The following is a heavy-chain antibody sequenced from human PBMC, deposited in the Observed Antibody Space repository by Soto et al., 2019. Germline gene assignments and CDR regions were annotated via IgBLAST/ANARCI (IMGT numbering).Heavy chain of an antibody. CDR1: GLSFSTYS. J-gene: IGHJ6*02. CDR2: ISSRSYTI. D-gene: IGHD6-6*01. Sequence: EVQLVESGGGLVQPGRSLRLSCAASGLSFSTYSTKWVRQAPGKGLEWVSYISSRSYTIYYVDSVKGRFTISRDNAKNSLYLQMNSLRDEDTAVYYCARGGSSSDNGMDVWGHGTTVTVSS. CDR3: ARGGSSSDNGMDV. V-gene: IGHV3-48*02.